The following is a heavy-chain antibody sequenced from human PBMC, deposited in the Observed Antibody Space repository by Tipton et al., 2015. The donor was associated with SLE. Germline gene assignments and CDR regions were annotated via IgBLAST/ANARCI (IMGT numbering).Heavy chain of an antibody. V-gene: IGHV6-1*01. CDR1: GDSVSSNNAA. Sequence: LRLSCVISGDSVSSNNAAWNWIRQSPSRGLEWLGRTYYRSKWFNNYAVSVQSRITFNSDTSKNQFSLQLNSVTPEDTAVYYCARTCSGGSCYSFDPWGQGTLVTVSS. CDR3: ARTCSGGSCYSFDP. D-gene: IGHD2-15*01. CDR2: TYYRSKWFN. J-gene: IGHJ5*02.